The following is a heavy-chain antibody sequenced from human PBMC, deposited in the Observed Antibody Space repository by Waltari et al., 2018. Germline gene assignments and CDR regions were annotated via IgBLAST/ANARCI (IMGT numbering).Heavy chain of an antibody. J-gene: IGHJ4*02. CDR3: AKELVVVAATVFDY. V-gene: IGHV4-34*01. CDR1: GGSFSGYY. D-gene: IGHD2-15*01. CDR2: INHSGST. Sequence: QVQLQQWGAGLLKPSETLSLTCAVYGGSFSGYYWSWIRQPPGKGLEWIGEINHSGSTNYNPSLKSRVTISVDTSKNQFSLKLSSVTAADTAVYYCAKELVVVAATVFDYWGQGTLVTVSS.